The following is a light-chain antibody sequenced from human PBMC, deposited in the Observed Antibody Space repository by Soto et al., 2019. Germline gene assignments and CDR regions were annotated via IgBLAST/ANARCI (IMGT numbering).Light chain of an antibody. CDR3: QQYNSYWT. CDR2: GAS. V-gene: IGKV3-15*01. J-gene: IGKJ1*01. Sequence: EIVVTQSPATLSVSPGERATLSCRASQSVSSNLAWYQQKPGQAPRLLIYGASTRATGIPARFSGSGSGTEFTLTISSLKPDDFATYYCQQYNSYWTFGQGTKVDIK. CDR1: QSVSSN.